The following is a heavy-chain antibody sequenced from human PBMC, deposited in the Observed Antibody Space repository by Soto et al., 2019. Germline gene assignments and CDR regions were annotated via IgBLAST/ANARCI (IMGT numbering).Heavy chain of an antibody. Sequence: EVQLLESGGGLVQPGGSLRLSCAASGFTFSSYAMSWVRQAPGKGLEWVSAISGSGGSTYYADSVKGRFTISRDNSKNTLYLQMNSLRAEDTAVYYCAKGLREDSSSWYPRGGMDVWGQGTTVTVSS. CDR2: ISGSGGST. CDR3: AKGLREDSSSWYPRGGMDV. V-gene: IGHV3-23*01. J-gene: IGHJ6*02. CDR1: GFTFSSYA. D-gene: IGHD6-13*01.